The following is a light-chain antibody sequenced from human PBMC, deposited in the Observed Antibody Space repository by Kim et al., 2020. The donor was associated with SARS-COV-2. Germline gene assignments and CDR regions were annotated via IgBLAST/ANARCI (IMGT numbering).Light chain of an antibody. CDR3: SSFTTTTGYV. CDR1: SSDVGGYNY. CDR2: DVN. Sequence: QSALTQPASVSGSPGQSITISCTGTSSDVGGYNYVSWYQQCPGKAPKLIMSDVNKRPSGVSSRFSGSKSGNTASLTISGLQPDDEADYFCSSFTTTTGYVFGTGTKVTVL. J-gene: IGLJ1*01. V-gene: IGLV2-14*03.